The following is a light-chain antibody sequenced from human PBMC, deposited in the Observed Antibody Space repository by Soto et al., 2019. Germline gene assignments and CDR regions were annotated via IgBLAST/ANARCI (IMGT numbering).Light chain of an antibody. CDR3: QQYNDRPPIT. Sequence: IQMTQSPSTLSASVGDRVTITCRASQNINAWLAWYQQKPGKAPKLLIYDASSLESGVPSRFSGSGSGTEFTLTISGLQSEDFAVYYCQQYNDRPPITFGQGTRLEIK. CDR2: DAS. V-gene: IGKV1-5*01. CDR1: QNINAW. J-gene: IGKJ5*01.